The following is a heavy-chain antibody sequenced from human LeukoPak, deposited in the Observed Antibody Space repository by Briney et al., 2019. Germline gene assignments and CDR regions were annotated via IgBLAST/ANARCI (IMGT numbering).Heavy chain of an antibody. Sequence: GGSLRLSCAASGFTFSSYAMSRVRQAPGKGLDWVSGISGSGGGTNYADSVKGRFTISRDNSKNTLYPQMNSLRAEDTAVYYCAKGSSGGYYRSFHYWGQGTLVTVSS. D-gene: IGHD3-22*01. CDR2: ISGSGGGT. CDR3: AKGSSGGYYRSFHY. J-gene: IGHJ4*02. V-gene: IGHV3-23*01. CDR1: GFTFSSYA.